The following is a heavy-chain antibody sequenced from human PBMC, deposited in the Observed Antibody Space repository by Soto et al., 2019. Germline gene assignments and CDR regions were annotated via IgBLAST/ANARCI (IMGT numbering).Heavy chain of an antibody. J-gene: IGHJ4*02. CDR1: GYTLTELS. CDR3: ARWDWRSNYLFFDY. D-gene: IGHD1-7*01. Sequence: GASVKVSCKVSGYTLTELSMHWVRQAPGKGLEWMGGFDPEDGETIYAQKFQGRVTMTEDTSTDTAYMELSSLRSEDTAVYYCARWDWRSNYLFFDYWGQGTLVTVSS. CDR2: FDPEDGET. V-gene: IGHV1-24*01.